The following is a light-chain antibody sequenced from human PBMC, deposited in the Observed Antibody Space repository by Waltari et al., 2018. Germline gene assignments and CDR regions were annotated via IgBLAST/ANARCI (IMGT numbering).Light chain of an antibody. V-gene: IGLV1-44*01. CDR3: AAWDDSLNGQV. CDR1: SSNIGSNT. CDR2: NDN. J-gene: IGLJ3*02. Sequence: QSVLTQPPSASGTPGQRVTISCAGGSSNIGSNTVNWYQHLPGTAPKLLIYNDNQRPSGVPDRISGSKSGTSASLAISGLQSEDEVDYYCAAWDDSLNGQVFGGGTKLTVL.